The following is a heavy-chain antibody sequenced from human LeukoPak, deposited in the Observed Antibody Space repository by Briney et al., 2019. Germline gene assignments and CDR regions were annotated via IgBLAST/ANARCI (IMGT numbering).Heavy chain of an antibody. J-gene: IGHJ4*02. V-gene: IGHV4-34*01. D-gene: IGHD3-22*01. CDR2: INHSGST. Sequence: SETLSLTCAVYGGSFSGYYWSWIRQPPGKGLEWIGEINHSGSTNYNPSLESRVTISVDTSKNQFSLKLSSVTAADTAVYYCARGEEYYYDSSGYYYFDYWGQGTLVTVSS. CDR1: GGSFSGYY. CDR3: ARGEEYYYDSSGYYYFDY.